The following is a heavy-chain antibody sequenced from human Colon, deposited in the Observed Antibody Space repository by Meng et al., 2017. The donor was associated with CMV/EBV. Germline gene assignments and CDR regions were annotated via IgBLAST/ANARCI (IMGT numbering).Heavy chain of an antibody. D-gene: IGHD2/OR15-2a*01. V-gene: IGHV3-30-3*01. J-gene: IGHJ4*02. CDR3: AAEYRLLNTPYLEY. Sequence: GESLKISCVDSGFTFNKYAIHWVRRAPGKGLEWVALVSHDGVTKQYADSVQGRLTISRDNSQNTVVLQMDSLRGEDTAVYYCAAEYRLLNTPYLEYWGQGTVVTVSS. CDR1: GFTFNKYA. CDR2: VSHDGVTK.